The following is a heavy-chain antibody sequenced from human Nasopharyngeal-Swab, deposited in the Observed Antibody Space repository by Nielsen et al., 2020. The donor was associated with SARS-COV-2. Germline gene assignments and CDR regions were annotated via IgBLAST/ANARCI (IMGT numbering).Heavy chain of an antibody. V-gene: IGHV3-23*01. Sequence: GGSLRLSCAASGFTFSSYWMSWVRQARGKGLEWVSGISDGGGSTSYADSAKGRFTISRDNSKKTLYLQMNSLTAEDTAVYYCAKVLAAAVAYYYGMDVWGQGTTVTVSS. D-gene: IGHD6-13*01. J-gene: IGHJ6*02. CDR1: GFTFSSYW. CDR2: ISDGGGST. CDR3: AKVLAAAVAYYYGMDV.